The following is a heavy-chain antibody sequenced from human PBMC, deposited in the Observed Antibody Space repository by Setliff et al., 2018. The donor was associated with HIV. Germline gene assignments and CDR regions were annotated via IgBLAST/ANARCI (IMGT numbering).Heavy chain of an antibody. J-gene: IGHJ3*01. V-gene: IGHV1-46*01. Sequence: ASVKVSCKASGYIFTSYYMHWVRQTPGQGLEWLGVINPSGGSTDYAQTFKDRVTMTKDTSTATVNMELRSLTSDDTAVYYCARGGIAAADKRDINFWGQGTMVTVSS. CDR2: INPSGGST. CDR3: ARGGIAAADKRDINF. D-gene: IGHD6-13*01. CDR1: GYIFTSYY.